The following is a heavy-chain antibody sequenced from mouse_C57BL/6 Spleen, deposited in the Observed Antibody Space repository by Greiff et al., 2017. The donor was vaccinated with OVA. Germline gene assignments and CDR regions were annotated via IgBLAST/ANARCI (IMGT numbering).Heavy chain of an antibody. CDR3: TRGAGADY. Sequence: VQLQQSGAELVRPGASVTLSCKASGYTFTDYEMHWVKQTPVHGLEWIGAIDPGTGGTAYNQNVKGKAILTTDKSSSTAYMALRSLTSEDAAVYYCTRGAGADYWGQGTTLTVSS. J-gene: IGHJ2*01. CDR1: GYTFTDYE. CDR2: IDPGTGGT. D-gene: IGHD3-3*01. V-gene: IGHV1-15*01.